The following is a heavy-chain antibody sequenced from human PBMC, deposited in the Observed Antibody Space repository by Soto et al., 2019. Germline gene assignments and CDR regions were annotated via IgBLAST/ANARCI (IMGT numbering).Heavy chain of an antibody. CDR2: LRVSGGST. D-gene: IGHD3-3*01. CDR3: AKASTRIRFLPHDI. V-gene: IGHV3-23*01. J-gene: IGHJ4*02. CDR1: GFTFSDYA. Sequence: PGGSLRFSCAASGFTFSDYAINPGRQASGKGLEWVSGLRVSGGSTHYAASVKGRFTVSRDNPRNALYLQMVSLRVEDTAIYYRAKASTRIRFLPHDIWGQGTLVTVSS.